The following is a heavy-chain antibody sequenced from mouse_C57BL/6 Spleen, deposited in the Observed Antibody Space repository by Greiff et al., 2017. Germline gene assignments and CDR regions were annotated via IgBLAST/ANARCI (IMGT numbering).Heavy chain of an antibody. V-gene: IGHV5-17*01. CDR2: ISSGSSTI. CDR3: ARSSYDGWYFDV. CDR1: GFTFSDYG. J-gene: IGHJ1*03. D-gene: IGHD2-12*01. Sequence: EVKLVESGGGLVKPGGSLKLSCAASGFTFSDYGMHWVRQAPEKGLEWVAYISSGSSTIYYADTVKGRFTISRDNAKNTLFLQMTSLRSEDTAMYYCARSSYDGWYFDVWGTGTTVTVSS.